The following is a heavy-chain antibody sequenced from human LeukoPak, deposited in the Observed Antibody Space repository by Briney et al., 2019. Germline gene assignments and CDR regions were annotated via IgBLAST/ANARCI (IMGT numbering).Heavy chain of an antibody. CDR3: ARGFYGLVTYYNAEKHGMDV. J-gene: IGHJ6*02. CDR2: ISYSSSTI. D-gene: IGHD3-10*01. CDR1: GFTFSSHS. Sequence: QPGESLRLSCAASGFTFSSHSMNWVRQAPGKGLEWISYISYSSSTIYYAGSVQGRFTISRDNARNSLYLQMNSLRVEDTAIYYCARGFYGLVTYYNAEKHGMDVWGQGTTVTVSS. V-gene: IGHV3-48*04.